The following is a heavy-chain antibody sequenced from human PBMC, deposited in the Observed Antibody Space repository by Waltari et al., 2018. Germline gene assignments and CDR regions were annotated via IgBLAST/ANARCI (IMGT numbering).Heavy chain of an antibody. V-gene: IGHV4-38-2*01. J-gene: IGHJ5*02. CDR2: IYHSGST. CDR1: GYSISSGSY. D-gene: IGHD6-13*01. Sequence: QVQLQESGPGLVTPSETLSLTCAVSGYSISSGSYWGWIRQPPGKGLEWIGSIYHSGSTYYNPSLKSRVTISVDTSKNQFSLKLSSVTAADTAVYYCARIIGIAAAGRGAWFDPWGQGTLVTVSS. CDR3: ARIIGIAAAGRGAWFDP.